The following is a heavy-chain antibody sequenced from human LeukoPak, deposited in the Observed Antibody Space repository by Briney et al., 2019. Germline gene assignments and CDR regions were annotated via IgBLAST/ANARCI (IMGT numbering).Heavy chain of an antibody. CDR2: IIPIFGTA. CDR1: GGTFSSYA. Sequence: SVKVSCKASGGTFSSYAISWVRQAPGQGLEWMGGIIPIFGTANYAQKFQGRVTITTDESTSTAYMELSSLRSEDTAVYCCARDRSSGSVGFDPWGQGTLVTVSS. CDR3: ARDRSSGSVGFDP. D-gene: IGHD6-19*01. V-gene: IGHV1-69*05. J-gene: IGHJ5*02.